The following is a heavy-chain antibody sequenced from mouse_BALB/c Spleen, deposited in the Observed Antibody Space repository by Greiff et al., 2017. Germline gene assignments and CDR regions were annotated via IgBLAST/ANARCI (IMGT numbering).Heavy chain of an antibody. CDR3: NELTGPFDY. J-gene: IGHJ2*01. Sequence: EVQLKESGAELVRSGASVKLSCTASGFNIKDYYMHWVKQRPEQGLEWIGWIDPENGDTEYAPKFQGKATMTADTSSNTAYLQLSSLTSEDTAVYYCNELTGPFDYWGQGTTLTVSS. CDR1: GFNIKDYY. CDR2: IDPENGDT. D-gene: IGHD4-1*01. V-gene: IGHV14-4*02.